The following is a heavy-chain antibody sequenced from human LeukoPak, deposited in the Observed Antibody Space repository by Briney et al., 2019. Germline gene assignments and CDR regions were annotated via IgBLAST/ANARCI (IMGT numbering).Heavy chain of an antibody. CDR2: INPSGGST. D-gene: IGHD3-16*01. Sequence: ASVKVSCKASGYTFTGYYMHWVRQAPGQGLEWMGRINPSGGSTSHAQKFQDRVTMTRDMSTSAVYMELSSLTSEDTAVYYCARDTRQGGGSFDIWGQGTLVTVSS. CDR1: GYTFTGYY. V-gene: IGHV1-46*01. J-gene: IGHJ3*02. CDR3: ARDTRQGGGSFDI.